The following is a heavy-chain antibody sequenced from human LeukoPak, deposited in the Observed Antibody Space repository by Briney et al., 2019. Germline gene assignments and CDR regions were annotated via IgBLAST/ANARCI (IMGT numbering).Heavy chain of an antibody. V-gene: IGHV3-11*01. CDR2: ISLSGSTI. CDR3: ARERSFYGANLAVDY. J-gene: IGHJ4*02. CDR1: GFTFSDYY. Sequence: GGSLSLSCAASGFTFSDYYMSWIRQAPGKGLGWVSYISLSGSTIHYTASVEGRFTISRDNARDSLFLQMNSLRAEDTAVYYCARERSFYGANLAVDYWGQGTLVTVSS. D-gene: IGHD4/OR15-4a*01.